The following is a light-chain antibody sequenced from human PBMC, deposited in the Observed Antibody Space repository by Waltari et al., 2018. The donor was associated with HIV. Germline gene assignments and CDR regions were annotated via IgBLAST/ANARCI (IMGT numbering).Light chain of an antibody. CDR1: RANIAADCD. J-gene: IGLJ3*02. V-gene: IGLV1-40*01. Sequence: QSGLTQPPSVCGATGQRVTSSGTGCRANIAADCDVHWYQQLPGTAPTRLLFRNIDGPSGGPGRFSRSKSGTSASLAITVLLAWDEADYYCQSYDSSLSAWVFGGGTKVTVL. CDR3: QSYDSSLSAWV. CDR2: RNI.